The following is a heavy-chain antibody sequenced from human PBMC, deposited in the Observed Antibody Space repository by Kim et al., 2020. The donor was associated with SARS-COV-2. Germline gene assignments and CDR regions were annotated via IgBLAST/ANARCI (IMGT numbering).Heavy chain of an antibody. CDR3: AKRALTANYYGSGSHHPAPYYYYGMDV. D-gene: IGHD3-10*01. CDR1: GFTFSSYG. V-gene: IGHV3-30*18. Sequence: GGSLRLSCAASGFTFSSYGMHWVRQAPGKGLEWVAVISYDGSNKYYADSVKGRFTISRDNSKNTLYLQMNSLRAEDTAVYYCAKRALTANYYGSGSHHPAPYYYYGMDVWGQGTTVTVSS. CDR2: ISYDGSNK. J-gene: IGHJ6*02.